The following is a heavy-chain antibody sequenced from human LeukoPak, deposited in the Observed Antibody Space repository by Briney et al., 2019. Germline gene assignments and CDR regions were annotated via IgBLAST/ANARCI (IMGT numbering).Heavy chain of an antibody. CDR2: MNPNSGNT. Sequence: GASVKVSCKASGYTFTSYDINWVRQATGQGLEWMGWMNPNSGNTGYAQKFQGRVTMTTDTSTSTAYMELRSLRSDDTAVYYCARDGYGSGSYNFYWGQGTLVTVSS. V-gene: IGHV1-8*02. CDR3: ARDGYGSGSYNFY. D-gene: IGHD3-10*01. J-gene: IGHJ4*02. CDR1: GYTFTSYD.